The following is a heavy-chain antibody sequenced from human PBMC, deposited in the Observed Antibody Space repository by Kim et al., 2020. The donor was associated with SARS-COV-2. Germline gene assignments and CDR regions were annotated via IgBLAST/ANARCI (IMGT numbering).Heavy chain of an antibody. D-gene: IGHD6-6*01. CDR1: GGSFSGYY. CDR2: INHSGST. CDR3: ARTSPPLAARPSPPQYYYGMDV. V-gene: IGHV4-34*01. Sequence: SETLSLTCAVYGGSFSGYYWSWIRQPPGKGLEWIGEINHSGSTNYNPSLKSRVTISVDTSKNQFSLKLSSVTAADTAVYYCARTSPPLAARPSPPQYYYGMDVWGQGTTVTVSS. J-gene: IGHJ6*02.